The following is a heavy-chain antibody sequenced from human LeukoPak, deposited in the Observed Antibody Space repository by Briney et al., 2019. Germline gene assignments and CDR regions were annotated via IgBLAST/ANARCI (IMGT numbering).Heavy chain of an antibody. Sequence: GGSLRLSCAPSGFSLSSHAMSWVRHAPGKGLECVSPITDSVTSTYYTHSVKGRFTISRENSKNTLYLQMNSLRAEDTAVYYCEKGESIFEYWRQGTLVSVSS. V-gene: IGHV3-23*01. CDR2: ITDSVTST. CDR3: EKGESIFEY. J-gene: IGHJ4*02. CDR1: GFSLSSHA. D-gene: IGHD3-10*01.